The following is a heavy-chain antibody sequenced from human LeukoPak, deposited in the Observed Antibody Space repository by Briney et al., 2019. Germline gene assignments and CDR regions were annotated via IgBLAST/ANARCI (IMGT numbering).Heavy chain of an antibody. J-gene: IGHJ4*02. V-gene: IGHV3-11*04. Sequence: GGSLRLSCAASGFTFSDYYMSWIRQAPGKGLEWVTSITKSGNYIYYAYSMKGRFTISRDNAKNSVSLHMNSLRVDDTAVYYCARGPSLDYWGQGSLVTVSS. CDR3: ARGPSLDY. CDR2: ITKSGNYI. CDR1: GFTFSDYY.